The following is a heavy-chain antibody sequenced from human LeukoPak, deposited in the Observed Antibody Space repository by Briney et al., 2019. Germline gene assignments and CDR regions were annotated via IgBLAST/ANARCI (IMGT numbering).Heavy chain of an antibody. J-gene: IGHJ4*02. Sequence: SETLSLTCTVSGRSISSDYCSWIRQPPGKGLEWIGNMYYSGNPTKYNPSLKSRVTISIDTSKNQFSLKLSSVTAADTAVYYCARHVGKWGFDYWGQGTLVTVSS. CDR2: MYYSGNPT. CDR3: ARHVGKWGFDY. D-gene: IGHD7-27*01. CDR1: GRSISSDY. V-gene: IGHV4-59*08.